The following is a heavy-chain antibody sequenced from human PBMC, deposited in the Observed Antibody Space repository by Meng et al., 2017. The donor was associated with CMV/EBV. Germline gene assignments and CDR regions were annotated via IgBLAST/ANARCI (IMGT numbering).Heavy chain of an antibody. CDR3: VRAMGLGFYYYGMDV. CDR2: ISWDSSNI. V-gene: IGHV3-9*01. Sequence: SLLLSCAASGFRFDDYGMHWVRLPPGKGLEWVSGISWDSSNIDYADSVKGRFTISRDNAKNSLYLQMNSLRLEDTASYFCVRAMGLGFYYYGMDVWGQGTTVTVSS. CDR1: GFRFDDYG. D-gene: IGHD3-16*01. J-gene: IGHJ6*02.